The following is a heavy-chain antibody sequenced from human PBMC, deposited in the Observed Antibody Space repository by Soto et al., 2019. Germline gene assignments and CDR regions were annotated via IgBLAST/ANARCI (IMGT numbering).Heavy chain of an antibody. D-gene: IGHD3-10*01. Sequence: SETLSLTCAVYGGSFSGYYWSWIRQPPGKGLEWIGEINHSGSTNYNPSLKSRVTISVDTSKNQFSLKLSSVTAADTAVYYCARGELSARPLPHDSHGSGSYSHWGQGTLVTVSS. CDR2: INHSGST. J-gene: IGHJ4*02. CDR3: ARGELSARPLPHDSHGSGSYSH. CDR1: GGSFSGYY. V-gene: IGHV4-34*01.